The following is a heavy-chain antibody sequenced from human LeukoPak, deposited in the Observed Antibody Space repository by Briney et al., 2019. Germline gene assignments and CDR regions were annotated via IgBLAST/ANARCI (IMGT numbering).Heavy chain of an antibody. CDR2: IYSGGTT. D-gene: IGHD3-22*01. Sequence: GGSLRLSCAASGFAVSSKYMSWVRQAPGKGLEWVSVIYSGGTTYYADSVKGRFTISRDTSKNTQYLQMNSLRAEDTAVYYCARMLISSGYYVDSWGQGTLVTVSS. CDR1: GFAVSSKY. J-gene: IGHJ4*02. CDR3: ARMLISSGYYVDS. V-gene: IGHV3-53*01.